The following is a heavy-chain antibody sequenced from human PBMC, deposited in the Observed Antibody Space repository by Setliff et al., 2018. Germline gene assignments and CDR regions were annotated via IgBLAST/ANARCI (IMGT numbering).Heavy chain of an antibody. V-gene: IGHV3-64D*09. CDR2: ISNNGGST. CDR1: GFIFSGYP. CDR3: VTGIAVAIDVFDI. Sequence: GESLKISCSASGFIFSGYPMHWVRQAPGKGLEYASGISNNGGSTYYADSVKGRFTISRDNSKNTLYLQMSSLRAEDTAVYYCVTGIAVAIDVFDIWGQGTMVTVSS. D-gene: IGHD6-19*01. J-gene: IGHJ3*02.